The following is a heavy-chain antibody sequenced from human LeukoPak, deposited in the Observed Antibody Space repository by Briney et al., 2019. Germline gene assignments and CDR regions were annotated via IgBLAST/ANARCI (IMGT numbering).Heavy chain of an antibody. Sequence: GGSLRLSCAASGFTFSSYGMHWVRQAPGKGLEWVAVIWYDGSNKYYADSVKGRFTISRDNSKNTLYLQMNSLRAEDTAVYYCAKAAVAGPFDYWGQGTLVTVSS. J-gene: IGHJ4*02. D-gene: IGHD6-19*01. CDR2: IWYDGSNK. CDR3: AKAAVAGPFDY. CDR1: GFTFSSYG. V-gene: IGHV3-33*06.